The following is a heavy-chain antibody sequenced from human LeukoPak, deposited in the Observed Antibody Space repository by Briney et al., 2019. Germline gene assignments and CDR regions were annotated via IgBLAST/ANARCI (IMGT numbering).Heavy chain of an antibody. V-gene: IGHV4-39*01. CDR1: DGSISSRNYY. J-gene: IGHJ4*02. D-gene: IGHD6-19*01. CDR2: SYYSGST. Sequence: SETLSLTCTVSDGSISSRNYYWGWVRQPPGKGLEWIGSSYYSGSTYYNPSLKSRVTISVDTSKHQLSLKLNSVTAADTAVYYCARHQGILRVGWLIPTYIDYWGQGTLVTVSS. CDR3: ARHQGILRVGWLIPTYIDY.